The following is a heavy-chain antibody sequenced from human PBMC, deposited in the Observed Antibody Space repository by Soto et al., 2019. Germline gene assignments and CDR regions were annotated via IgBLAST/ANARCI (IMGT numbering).Heavy chain of an antibody. V-gene: IGHV3-21*01. Sequence: EVQLVESGGGLVKPGGSLRLSCAASGFTFSSYSMNWVRQAPGKGLEWVSSISSSSSYIYYADSVKGRCTISRDNAKNSLYLQMNSLRAEDTAVYYCARDSLHSSSWRSNRATHAFDIWGQGTMVTVSS. D-gene: IGHD6-13*01. CDR3: ARDSLHSSSWRSNRATHAFDI. J-gene: IGHJ3*02. CDR2: ISSSSSYI. CDR1: GFTFSSYS.